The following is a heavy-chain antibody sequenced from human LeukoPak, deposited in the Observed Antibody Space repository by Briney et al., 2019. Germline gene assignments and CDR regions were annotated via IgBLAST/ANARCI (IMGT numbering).Heavy chain of an antibody. CDR1: GFTFSSYG. J-gene: IGHJ4*02. CDR2: ISTDGNDK. D-gene: IGHD3-10*01. CDR3: AKDRTRRGADYCFDY. Sequence: GRSLRLSCAASGFTFSSYGIHWVRQAPGKGLEWVAVISTDGNDKYYADSVKGRFTIPRDNSKSTLYLQMNSLRAEDTAVYYCAKDRTRRGADYCFDYWGQGTLVTVSS. V-gene: IGHV3-30*18.